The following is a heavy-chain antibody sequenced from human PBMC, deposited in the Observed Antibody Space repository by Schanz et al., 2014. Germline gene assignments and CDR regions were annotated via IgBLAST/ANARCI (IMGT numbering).Heavy chain of an antibody. J-gene: IGHJ2*01. Sequence: QVLLVQSGAEVKKPGASVKVSCKASGYRFIGYYMHWVRQAPGQGLEWMGVTNPNGGAEFAQKFQGRISMTRDTSTTTFYMELSSLTSDDTAVYFCARDVGRPGHFWYFDLWGQGTLVVVSS. V-gene: IGHV1-2*02. CDR2: TNPNGGA. CDR1: GYRFIGYY. D-gene: IGHD1-1*01. CDR3: ARDVGRPGHFWYFDL.